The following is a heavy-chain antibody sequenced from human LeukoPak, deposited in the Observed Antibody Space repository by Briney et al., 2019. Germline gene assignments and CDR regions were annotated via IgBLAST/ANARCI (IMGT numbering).Heavy chain of an antibody. CDR3: ARDLN. Sequence: GGSLRLSCAASGFTVVTNYMSWVRQAPGKGLEWVSVIYAGGATYYSDSVRGRFTISRDNSKNTLYRQMNSLRAEDTAVYYCARDLNWGQGTLVTVSS. CDR2: IYAGGAT. J-gene: IGHJ4*02. V-gene: IGHV3-66*01. CDR1: GFTVVTNY.